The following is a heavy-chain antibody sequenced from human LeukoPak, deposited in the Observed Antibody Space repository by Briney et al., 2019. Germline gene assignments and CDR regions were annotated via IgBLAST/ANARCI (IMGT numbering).Heavy chain of an antibody. CDR2: INPNSGGT. J-gene: IGHJ4*02. CDR1: GYTFTGYY. Sequence: ASVKVSCKASGYTFTGYYMHWVRQAPGQGLEWMGWINPNSGGTNYAQKFQGRVTMTRDTSISTAYMELSRLRSDDTAVYYCAREEYDFWSGYYTVFDYWGQGTLVTVSS. CDR3: AREEYDFWSGYYTVFDY. V-gene: IGHV1-2*02. D-gene: IGHD3-3*01.